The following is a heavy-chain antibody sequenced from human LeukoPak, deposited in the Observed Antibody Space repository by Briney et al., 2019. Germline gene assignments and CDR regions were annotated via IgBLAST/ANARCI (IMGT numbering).Heavy chain of an antibody. V-gene: IGHV4-34*01. CDR1: GGSFSGYY. D-gene: IGHD2-2*02. Sequence: PSETLSLTCAVYGGSFSGYYWSWIRQPPGKGLEWIGEINHSGSTNYNPSLKSRVTISVDTSKNQFSLKLSSVTAADTAVYYCARGAIVVVPAAIWGFDYWGLGTLVTVSS. CDR2: INHSGST. CDR3: ARGAIVVVPAAIWGFDY. J-gene: IGHJ4*02.